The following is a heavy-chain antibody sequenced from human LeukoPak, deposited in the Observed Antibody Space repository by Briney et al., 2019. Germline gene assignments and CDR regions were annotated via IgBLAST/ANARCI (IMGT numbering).Heavy chain of an antibody. V-gene: IGHV1-2*02. CDR3: ARDRKGRYYMDV. CDR2: INPNSGGT. CDR1: GYTFTSYD. Sequence: ASVKVSCKASGYTFTSYDINWVRQATGQGLEWMGWINPNSGGTNYAQKFQGRVTMTRDTSISTAYMELSRLRSDDTAVYYCARDRKGRYYMDVWGKGTTVTVSS. J-gene: IGHJ6*03.